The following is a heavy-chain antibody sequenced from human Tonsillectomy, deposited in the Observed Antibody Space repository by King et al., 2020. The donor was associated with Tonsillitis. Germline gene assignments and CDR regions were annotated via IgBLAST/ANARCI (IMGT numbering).Heavy chain of an antibody. D-gene: IGHD6-13*01. V-gene: IGHV4-59*01. Sequence: QLPLQESGPGLVKPSETLSLTCTVSGVSISNYYWSWIRQPPGKGLEWIGYIYYSGTTNYNPSLKSRVTISVDTSQNQFSLILTSVTAADTAVYYCARAPRGSSWHLGSWFDPWGQGTLVTVSS. CDR2: IYYSGTT. J-gene: IGHJ5*02. CDR3: ARAPRGSSWHLGSWFDP. CDR1: GVSISNYY.